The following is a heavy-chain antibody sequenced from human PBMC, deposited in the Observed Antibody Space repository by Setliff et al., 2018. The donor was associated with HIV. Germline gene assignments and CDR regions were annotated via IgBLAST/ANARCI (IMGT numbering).Heavy chain of an antibody. J-gene: IGHJ6*02. V-gene: IGHV1-46*01. CDR1: GYTFTSYY. D-gene: IGHD3-3*01. CDR2: INPSGGST. Sequence: ASVKVSCKASGYTFTSYYMHWVRQAPGQGLEWMGIINPSGGSTSYAQKFQGRVTMTRDTSTSTVYMELSSLRSEDTAVYYCARTYYNFWSGDYYYYGRDVWGQGTTVTVSS. CDR3: ARTYYNFWSGDYYYYGRDV.